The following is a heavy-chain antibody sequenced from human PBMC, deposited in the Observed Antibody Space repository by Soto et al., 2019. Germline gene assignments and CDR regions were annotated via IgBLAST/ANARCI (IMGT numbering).Heavy chain of an antibody. J-gene: IGHJ6*02. CDR1: GFTFSSYG. CDR3: AKDYGMDV. V-gene: IGHV3-30*18. Sequence: GGSLRLSCAASGFTFSSYGMHWVRQAPGKGLEWVAVISYDGSNKYYADSVKGRFTISRDNSKNTLYLQMNSLRAEDTAVYYCAKDYGMDVWGQGTTVTVSS. CDR2: ISYDGSNK.